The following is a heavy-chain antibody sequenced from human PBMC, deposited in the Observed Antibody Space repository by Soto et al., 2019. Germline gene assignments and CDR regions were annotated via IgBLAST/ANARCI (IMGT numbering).Heavy chain of an antibody. CDR3: ARGIGVRGVIIKNYYYYYMDV. J-gene: IGHJ6*03. CDR2: MNPNSGNT. CDR1: GYTFTSYD. V-gene: IGHV1-8*01. D-gene: IGHD3-10*01. Sequence: ASVKVSCKASGYTFTSYDINWVRQATGQGLEWMGWMNPNSGNTGYAQKFQGRVTMTRNTSISTVYMELSSLRSEDTAVYYCARGIGVRGVIIKNYYYYYMDVWGKGTTVTVSS.